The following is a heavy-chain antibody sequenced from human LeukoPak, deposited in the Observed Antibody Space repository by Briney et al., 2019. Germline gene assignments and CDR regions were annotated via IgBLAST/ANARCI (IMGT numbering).Heavy chain of an antibody. D-gene: IGHD4-11*01. CDR1: GYTFTSYY. V-gene: IGHV1-46*01. CDR3: ARERKSRGLHRGGYYYYMDV. J-gene: IGHJ6*03. Sequence: ASVKVSCKASGYTFTSYYMHWVRQAPGQGLEWMGIINPRGGSTSYAQKFQGRVTMTRDMSTSTVYMELSSLRSEDTAVYYCARERKSRGLHRGGYYYYMDVWGKGTTVTVSS. CDR2: INPRGGST.